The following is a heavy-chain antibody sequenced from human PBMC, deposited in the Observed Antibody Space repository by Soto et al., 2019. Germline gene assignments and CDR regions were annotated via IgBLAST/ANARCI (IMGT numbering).Heavy chain of an antibody. Sequence: QVQLQQWGAGLLKPSETLSLTCAVYGGSFSGYYWSWIRQPPGKGLEWVGEINHSGSTNYNPSLKSRVTISVDTSKHQFSLKLSSVTAADTAVDYCAGAGVFDIWGQGTMVTVSS. CDR3: AGAGVFDI. D-gene: IGHD6-19*01. J-gene: IGHJ3*02. CDR1: GGSFSGYY. V-gene: IGHV4-34*01. CDR2: INHSGST.